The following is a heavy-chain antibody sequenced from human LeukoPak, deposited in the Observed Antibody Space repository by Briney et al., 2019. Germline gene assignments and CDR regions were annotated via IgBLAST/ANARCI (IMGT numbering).Heavy chain of an antibody. D-gene: IGHD1-1*01. CDR1: GYIFTTCW. J-gene: IGHJ4*02. Sequence: GESLKISCKGSGYIFTTCWIAWVRQMPGKGLECMGIIYPGDSDTRYSPSFQGQVTISADKSISTAYLQWSSLKASDTAIYYCARHETGPYFDYWGQGTLVTVSS. CDR3: ARHETGPYFDY. CDR2: IYPGDSDT. V-gene: IGHV5-51*01.